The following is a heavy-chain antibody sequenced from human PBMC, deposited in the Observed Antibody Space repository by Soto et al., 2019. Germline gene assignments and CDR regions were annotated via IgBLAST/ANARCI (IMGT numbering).Heavy chain of an antibody. CDR1: GGSISSYY. V-gene: IGHV3-7*03. J-gene: IGHJ6*02. CDR3: ARDLGAPGRGSAVGYYYHYGMDV. CDR2: IKEDGSEK. D-gene: IGHD2-2*01. Sequence: VHLQESGPGLVKPAETLSLTCSVSGGSISSYYWSWIRQPPGKGLEWVANIKEDGSEKYYVDSVKGRFTISRDNAKNSLYLQMNSLRGEDTAVYYCARDLGAPGRGSAVGYYYHYGMDVWGQGTTVTVSS.